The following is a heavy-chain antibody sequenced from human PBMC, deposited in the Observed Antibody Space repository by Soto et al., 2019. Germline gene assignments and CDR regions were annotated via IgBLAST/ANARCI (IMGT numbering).Heavy chain of an antibody. CDR3: ARVVMTTVPASFYYGLAV. V-gene: IGHV1-69*18. J-gene: IGHJ6*02. Sequence: QVQLVQSGAEVRKPGSSVTVSCKASGGTFSTYGITWVRQAPGQGLEWMGNIIPLIGTANYAQRFRGRVTLTADDSTTTAYMELTSLRSEDTAVYYCARVVMTTVPASFYYGLAVWGQGTTFTVSS. D-gene: IGHD4-4*01. CDR2: IIPLIGTA. CDR1: GGTFSTYG.